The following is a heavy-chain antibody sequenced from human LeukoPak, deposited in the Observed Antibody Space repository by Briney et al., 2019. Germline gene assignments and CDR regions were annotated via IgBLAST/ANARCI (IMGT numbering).Heavy chain of an antibody. D-gene: IGHD4-17*01. CDR3: ARDIDYGDYALGY. Sequence: SETLSLTCTVSGYSISSGYYWGWIRQPPGKGLEWIGSIYHSGSTYYNPSLKSRVTISVDTSKNQFSLKLSSVTAADTAVYYCARDIDYGDYALGYWGQGTLVTVSS. V-gene: IGHV4-38-2*02. CDR2: IYHSGST. J-gene: IGHJ4*02. CDR1: GYSISSGYY.